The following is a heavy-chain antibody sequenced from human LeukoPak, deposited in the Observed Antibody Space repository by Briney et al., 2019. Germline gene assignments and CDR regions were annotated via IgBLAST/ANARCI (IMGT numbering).Heavy chain of an antibody. J-gene: IGHJ4*02. D-gene: IGHD6-13*01. CDR2: ISSSSKII. CDR3: ARDPGLKRAAACGDH. V-gene: IGHV3-48*01. CDR1: GFSFSTYG. Sequence: PGGSLRLSCAASGFSFSTYGTIWVRQAPGKGLEWISYISSSSKIIHYADSVKGRFTISRGNAKNSLYLQLSSLRAEDTAVYYCARDPGLKRAAACGDHWGQGTLVIVSS.